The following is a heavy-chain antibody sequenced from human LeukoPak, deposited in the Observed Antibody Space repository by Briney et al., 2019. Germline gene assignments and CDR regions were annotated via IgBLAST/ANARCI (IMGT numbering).Heavy chain of an antibody. CDR1: GFTFSSYW. CDR2: IKTDGSTT. CDR3: ARDRGYIYGFDAFDM. V-gene: IGHV3-74*01. J-gene: IGHJ3*02. D-gene: IGHD5-18*01. Sequence: GGSLRLSCAAYGFTFSSYWMHWVRQAPGKGLVWVSRIKTDGSTTTYADSVKGRFTISRDNAKNTLYLQLNSLRAEDTAVYYCARDRGYIYGFDAFDMWGQGTMVTVSS.